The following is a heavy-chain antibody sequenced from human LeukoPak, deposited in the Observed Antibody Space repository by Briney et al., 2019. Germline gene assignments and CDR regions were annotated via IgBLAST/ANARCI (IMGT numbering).Heavy chain of an antibody. J-gene: IGHJ6*02. Sequence: SETLSLTCTVSGGSISGYYWSWIRQPPGKGLEWIGYIYYSGSTSYNPSLTSRITISVDTSKNQLSLKLSSVTAADTAVYYCARGAGSYPYYYYYYGMDVWGQGTTVTVSS. CDR2: IYYSGST. V-gene: IGHV4-59*08. CDR3: ARGAGSYPYYYYYYGMDV. CDR1: GGSISGYY. D-gene: IGHD1-26*01.